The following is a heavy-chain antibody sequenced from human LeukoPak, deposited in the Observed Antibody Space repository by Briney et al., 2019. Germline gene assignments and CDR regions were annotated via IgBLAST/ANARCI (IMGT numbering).Heavy chain of an antibody. CDR1: GGSFSGYY. V-gene: IGHV4-34*01. CDR2: INHSGST. Sequence: PSETLSLTCAVYGGSFSGYYWSWIRQPPGKGLEWIGEINHSGSTNYNPSLKSRVTISVDTSKNQFSLKLNSVTAADTAVYYCARETYYYGSGLHMDVWGKGTTVTVSS. D-gene: IGHD3-10*01. CDR3: ARETYYYGSGLHMDV. J-gene: IGHJ6*03.